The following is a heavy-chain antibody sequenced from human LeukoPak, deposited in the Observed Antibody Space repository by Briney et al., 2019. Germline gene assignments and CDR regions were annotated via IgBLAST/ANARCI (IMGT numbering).Heavy chain of an antibody. V-gene: IGHV3-7*01. J-gene: IGHJ5*02. CDR3: ARPKIVVAGNL. CDR2: IKQDGSEK. Sequence: GGSLRLSCAASGFTLSSYGMHWVRQAPGKGLEWVANIKQDGSEKYYVDSVKGRFTISRDNAKNSLYLQMNSLRAEDTAVYYCARPKIVVAGNLWGQGTLVTVSS. CDR1: GFTLSSYG. D-gene: IGHD6-19*01.